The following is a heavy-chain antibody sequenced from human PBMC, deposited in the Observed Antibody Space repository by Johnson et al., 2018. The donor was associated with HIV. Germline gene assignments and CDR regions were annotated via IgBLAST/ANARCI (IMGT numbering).Heavy chain of an antibody. Sequence: EVQLVESGGGLVQPGGSLRLSCAASGFTVSSYYMSWVRQAPGKGLEWVSVLFSGGSIYFADSVKGRFTISRDNSKNTLYLQMNSLRAEDTAVYYCARACRDGYTCDAFDIWGQGTMVTVS. D-gene: IGHD5-24*01. CDR1: GFTVSSYY. J-gene: IGHJ3*02. CDR3: ARACRDGYTCDAFDI. V-gene: IGHV3-66*01. CDR2: LFSGGSI.